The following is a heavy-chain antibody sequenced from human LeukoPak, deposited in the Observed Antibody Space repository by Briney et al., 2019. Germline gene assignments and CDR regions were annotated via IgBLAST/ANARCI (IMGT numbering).Heavy chain of an antibody. CDR2: TYYRSKWYI. J-gene: IGHJ4*02. Sequence: SQTLSLTCAISGDSVSTNSVGWHWIRQSPSRGLRWLGKTYYRSKWYIDYAVSVKSRITINPDTSKNRFSLQLNSVTPEDTAVCYCARSRNYAFDYWGQGALVTVSS. V-gene: IGHV6-1*01. D-gene: IGHD2-2*01. CDR3: ARSRNYAFDY. CDR1: GDSVSTNSVG.